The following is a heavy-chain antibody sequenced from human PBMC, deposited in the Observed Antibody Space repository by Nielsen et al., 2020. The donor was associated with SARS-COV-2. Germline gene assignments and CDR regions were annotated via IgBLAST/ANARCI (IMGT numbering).Heavy chain of an antibody. CDR3: AKDIEQWLLVDGYRRFDP. CDR1: GFTFDDYA. V-gene: IGHV3-9*01. D-gene: IGHD6-19*01. CDR2: ISWSSGSI. Sequence: GGSLRLSCAASGFTFDDYAMHWVRQAPGKGLEWVSGISWSSGSIGYADSVKGRFTISRDNAKNSLYLQMNSPRAEDTALYYCAKDIEQWLLVDGYRRFDPWGQGTLVTVSS. J-gene: IGHJ5*02.